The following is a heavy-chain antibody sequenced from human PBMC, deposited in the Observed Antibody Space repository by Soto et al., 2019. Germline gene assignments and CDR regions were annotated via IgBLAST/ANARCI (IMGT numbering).Heavy chain of an antibody. V-gene: IGHV1-2*04. CDR1: GYTFTGYY. CDR3: ARGIAAAAEGMDV. Sequence: ASVKVSCKASGYTFTGYYMHWVRQAPGQGLEWMGWINPNSGGTNYAQKFQGWVTMTRDTSISTAYMELSRLRSDDTAVYYCARGIAAAAEGMDVWGPGTTVTLSS. D-gene: IGHD6-13*01. J-gene: IGHJ6*01. CDR2: INPNSGGT.